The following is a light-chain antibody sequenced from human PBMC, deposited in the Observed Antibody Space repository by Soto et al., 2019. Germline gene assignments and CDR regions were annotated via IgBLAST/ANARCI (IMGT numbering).Light chain of an antibody. Sequence: EIVMTQSPATLSVSPGERATLSCRASQSVSNNLARYQQKPGQAPRLLIYGASTRATDIPARFSGSGSGTEFTLTISSLQSEDFAVYYCQQCNNWPRTFGQGTKVEIK. J-gene: IGKJ1*01. CDR1: QSVSNN. CDR3: QQCNNWPRT. CDR2: GAS. V-gene: IGKV3-15*01.